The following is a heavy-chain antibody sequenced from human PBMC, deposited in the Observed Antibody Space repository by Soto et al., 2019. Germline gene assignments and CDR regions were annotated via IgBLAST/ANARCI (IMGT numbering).Heavy chain of an antibody. J-gene: IGHJ4*02. D-gene: IGHD1-26*01. CDR3: AREYRVGVRRSDY. Sequence: PSETLSLTCAVYGGSFSGYYWSWIRQPPGKGLEWIGEINHSGSTNYNPSLKSRVTISVDTSKNQFSLKLSSVTAADTAVYYCAREYRVGVRRSDYWGQGTLVTVSS. CDR1: GGSFSGYY. CDR2: INHSGST. V-gene: IGHV4-34*01.